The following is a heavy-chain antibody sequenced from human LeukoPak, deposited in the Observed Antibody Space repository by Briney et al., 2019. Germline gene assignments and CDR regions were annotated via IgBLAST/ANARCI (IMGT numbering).Heavy chain of an antibody. D-gene: IGHD6-13*01. V-gene: IGHV3-48*03. J-gene: IGHJ4*02. CDR1: GFTFSSYG. CDR2: VSSSGSIK. Sequence: GGSLRLSCAASGFTFSSYGMNWVRQAPGKGLEWVSYVSSSGSIKYYADSVKDRFTISRDNAKNSLYLQMNSQRAEDTAVYYCARVHGSSRYLFDFWGQGTLVTVSS. CDR3: ARVHGSSRYLFDF.